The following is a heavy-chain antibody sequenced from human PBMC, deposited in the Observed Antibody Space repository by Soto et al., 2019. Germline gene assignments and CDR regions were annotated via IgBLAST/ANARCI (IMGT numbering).Heavy chain of an antibody. CDR3: ARWDCSGGSCYKIDY. D-gene: IGHD2-15*01. J-gene: IGHJ4*02. CDR1: GGSISSGGYY. CDR2: IYYSGST. Sequence: QVQLQESVPGLVKPSQTLSLTCTVSGGSISSGGYYWSWIRQHPGKGLEWIGYIYYSGSTYYNPSLKSRVTISVDTSKNQFSLKLSSVTAADTAVYYCARWDCSGGSCYKIDYWGQGTLVTVSS. V-gene: IGHV4-31*03.